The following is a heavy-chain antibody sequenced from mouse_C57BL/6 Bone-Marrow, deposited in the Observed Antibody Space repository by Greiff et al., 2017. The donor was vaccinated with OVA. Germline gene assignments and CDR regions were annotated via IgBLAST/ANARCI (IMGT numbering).Heavy chain of an antibody. V-gene: IGHV1-5*01. CDR1: GYTFTSYW. CDR2: IYPGNSDT. J-gene: IGHJ2*01. D-gene: IGHD1-1*01. Sequence: EVQRVESGTVLARPGASVKMSCKTSGYTFTSYWMHWVKQRPGQGLEWIGAIYPGNSDTSYNQKFKGKAKLTAVTTASTAYMELSSLTNEDSAVDYCTRFNYGSSLFDYWGQGTTLTVSS. CDR3: TRFNYGSSLFDY.